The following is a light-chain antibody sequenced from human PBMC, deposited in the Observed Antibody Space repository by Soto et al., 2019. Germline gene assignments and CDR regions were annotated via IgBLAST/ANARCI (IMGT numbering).Light chain of an antibody. CDR1: QSATKR. J-gene: IGKJ4*01. CDR2: EVS. V-gene: IGKV1-5*03. Sequence: DIQMTQSPSTLSASVGDRVTITCRASQSATKRLAWHQQKPGKAPKVLIYEVSTLESGVPSRFSGSGSGTEFTLTISSLQPDDFATYYCQQYVSYPLTFGGGTKVDIK. CDR3: QQYVSYPLT.